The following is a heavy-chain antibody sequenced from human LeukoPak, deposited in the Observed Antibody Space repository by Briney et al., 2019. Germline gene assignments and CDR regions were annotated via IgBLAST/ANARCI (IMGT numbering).Heavy chain of an antibody. D-gene: IGHD2-8*01. V-gene: IGHV3-48*01. CDR2: ISSSSSTI. CDR3: ARDRCTNGVCYTFAY. Sequence: SGRSLRLSCAASGFTFSTYSMSWVRQAPGKGLERVSYISSSSSTISYPDSVKGRFTISRDNAKNSLYLQMNNLRAEDTAVYYCARDRCTNGVCYTFAYWGQGTLVTVSS. J-gene: IGHJ4*02. CDR1: GFTFSTYS.